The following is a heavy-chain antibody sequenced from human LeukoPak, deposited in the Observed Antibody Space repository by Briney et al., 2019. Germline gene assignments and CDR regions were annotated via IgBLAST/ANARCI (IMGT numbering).Heavy chain of an antibody. J-gene: IGHJ4*02. CDR2: IWYDGSNK. V-gene: IGHV3-33*01. CDR1: GFTFSSYG. CDR3: ARXESGYYYFDY. Sequence: GRSLRLSCAASGFTFSSYGMHWVRQAPGKGLEWVAVIWYDGSNKYYADSVKGRFTISRDNSKNTLYLQMNSLRAEDTAVYYCARXESGYYYFDYWGQGTLVTVSS. D-gene: IGHD3-3*01.